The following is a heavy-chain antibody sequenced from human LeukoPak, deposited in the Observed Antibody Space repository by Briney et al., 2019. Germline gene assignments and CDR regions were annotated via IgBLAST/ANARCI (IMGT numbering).Heavy chain of an antibody. J-gene: IGHJ4*02. Sequence: GGSLRLSCAASGFTFSSYSMDWVRQAPGKGLEWVSYISSSSSTIYYADSVKGRFPISRDNAKNSLYLQMNSLRAEDTAVYYCATQKIVVVMDFDYWGQGTLVTVSS. CDR2: ISSSSSTI. CDR1: GFTFSSYS. D-gene: IGHD3-22*01. CDR3: ATQKIVVVMDFDY. V-gene: IGHV3-48*01.